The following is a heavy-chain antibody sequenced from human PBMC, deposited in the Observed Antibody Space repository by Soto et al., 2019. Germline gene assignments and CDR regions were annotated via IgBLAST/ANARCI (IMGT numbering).Heavy chain of an antibody. J-gene: IGHJ2*01. CDR2: LNPGNGNT. Sequence: QVQLVQSGAEVKEPGASVKVSCRAAGYTFTNYAIHWVRQAPGQRLEWMGWLNPGNGNTKYPQKFQGRVIITRDTSASTAYMFLSSLRSEDTAVYYCARDPGIPDCGGDCYSDWYCDLWGRCTLVTVPS. CDR3: ARDPGIPDCGGDCYSDWYCDL. V-gene: IGHV1-3*01. D-gene: IGHD2-21*01. CDR1: GYTFTNYA.